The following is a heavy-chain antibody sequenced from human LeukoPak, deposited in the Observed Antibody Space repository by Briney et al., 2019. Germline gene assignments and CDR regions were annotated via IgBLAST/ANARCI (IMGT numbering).Heavy chain of an antibody. V-gene: IGHV4-30-4*01. CDR1: GGSISSGDYY. J-gene: IGHJ2*01. CDR3: AKDPYSSGWNWYFDL. CDR2: IYYSGST. Sequence: SETLSLTCTVSGGSISSGDYYWSWIRQPPGKGLEWIGYIYYSGSTYYNPSLKSRVTISVDTSKNQFSLKLSSVTAADTTVYYCAKDPYSSGWNWYFDLWGRGTLVTVSS. D-gene: IGHD6-19*01.